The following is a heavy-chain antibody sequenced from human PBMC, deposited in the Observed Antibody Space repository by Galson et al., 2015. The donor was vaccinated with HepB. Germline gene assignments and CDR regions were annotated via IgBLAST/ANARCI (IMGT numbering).Heavy chain of an antibody. CDR2: IYYSGGT. CDR3: ARPPKELAPFDP. Sequence: ETLSLTCTVSGGSISSSSYYWGWIRQPPGKGLEWIGSIYYSGGTYYNPSLKSRVTISVDTSKNQFSLKLSSVTAADTAVYYCARPPKELAPFDPWGQGTLVTVSS. D-gene: IGHD1-7*01. CDR1: GGSISSSSYY. V-gene: IGHV4-39*01. J-gene: IGHJ5*02.